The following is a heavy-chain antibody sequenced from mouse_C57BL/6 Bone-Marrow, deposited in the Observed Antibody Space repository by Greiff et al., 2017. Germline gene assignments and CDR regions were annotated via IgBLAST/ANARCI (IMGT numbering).Heavy chain of an antibody. J-gene: IGHJ3*01. CDR2: IHPNSGST. Sequence: VHLVESGAELVKPGASVKLSCKASGYTFTSYWMHWVKQRPGQGLEWIGMIHPNSGSTNYNEKFKSKATLTVDKSSSTAYMQLSSLTSEDSAVYYCAGYYGSSPAWFAYWGQGTLVTVSA. D-gene: IGHD1-1*01. V-gene: IGHV1-64*01. CDR3: AGYYGSSPAWFAY. CDR1: GYTFTSYW.